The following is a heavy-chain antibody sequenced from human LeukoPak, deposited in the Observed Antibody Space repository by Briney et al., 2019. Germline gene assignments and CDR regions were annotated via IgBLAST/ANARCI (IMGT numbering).Heavy chain of an antibody. D-gene: IGHD4-23*01. CDR2: INHSGST. J-gene: IGHJ4*02. Sequence: SETLSLTCIVPGGSISSSSYYWSWIRQPPGKGLEWIGEINHSGSTNYNPSLKSRVTISVDTSKNQFSLKLSSVTAADTAVYYCARGGSRWFFDYWGQGTLVTVSS. V-gene: IGHV4-39*07. CDR1: GGSISSSSYY. CDR3: ARGGSRWFFDY.